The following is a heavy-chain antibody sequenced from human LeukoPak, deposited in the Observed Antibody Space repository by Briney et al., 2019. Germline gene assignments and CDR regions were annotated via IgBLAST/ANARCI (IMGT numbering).Heavy chain of an antibody. J-gene: IGHJ4*02. CDR3: AREDNLGSGSSPIDY. V-gene: IGHV1-3*01. Sequence: ASVKVSCKASGYTFTSYAMHWVRHAPGQRLEWMGWINAGNGNTKYSQKFQGRVTITRDTSASTAYMELSRLRSDDTAVYYCAREDNLGSGSSPIDYWGQGTLVTVSS. CDR2: INAGNGNT. D-gene: IGHD6-19*01. CDR1: GYTFTSYA.